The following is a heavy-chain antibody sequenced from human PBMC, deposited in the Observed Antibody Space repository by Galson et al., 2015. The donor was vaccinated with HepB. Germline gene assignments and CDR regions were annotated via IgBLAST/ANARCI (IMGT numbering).Heavy chain of an antibody. CDR1: GFTFSSYS. J-gene: IGHJ4*02. Sequence: SLRLSCAASGFTFSSYSMNWVRQAPGKGLEWVSYISSSSSTIYYADSVKGRFTISRDNAKNSLYLQMNCLRDEDTAVYYCARVDGNSDYWGQGTLVTVSS. CDR3: ARVDGNSDY. D-gene: IGHD4-17*01. V-gene: IGHV3-48*02. CDR2: ISSSSSTI.